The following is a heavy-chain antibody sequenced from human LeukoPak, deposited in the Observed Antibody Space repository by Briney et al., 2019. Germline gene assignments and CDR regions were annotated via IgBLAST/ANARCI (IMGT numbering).Heavy chain of an antibody. CDR2: IYYSGST. J-gene: IGHJ4*02. CDR1: GGSISNSY. CDR3: ARSILHSGGSCCWYYFDY. Sequence: PWETLSLTCTVSGGSISNSYWSWVRQPPGKGPELVGYIYYSGSTDYNPSLKSPVTMSVDTSKNQFSLKLSSVTTADTAVYYCARSILHSGGSCCWYYFDYWGQGTLVTVSS. V-gene: IGHV4-59*01. D-gene: IGHD2-15*01.